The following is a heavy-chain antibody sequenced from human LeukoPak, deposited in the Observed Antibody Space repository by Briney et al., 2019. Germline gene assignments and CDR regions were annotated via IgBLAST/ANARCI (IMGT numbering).Heavy chain of an antibody. CDR3: AKGHSAHGTGFDC. J-gene: IGHJ4*02. Sequence: GGSLRLSCAASGFTFSSDAMSWVRQAPGKGLEWVSGISGSGDTTYYADSVKGRFTISRDNSKNTLYLQMNSLRVEDTAVYYCAKGHSAHGTGFDCWGQGTLVAVSS. D-gene: IGHD1-14*01. CDR1: GFTFSSDA. CDR2: ISGSGDTT. V-gene: IGHV3-23*01.